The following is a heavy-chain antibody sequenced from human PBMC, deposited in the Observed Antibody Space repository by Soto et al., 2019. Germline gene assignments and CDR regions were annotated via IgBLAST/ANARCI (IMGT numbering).Heavy chain of an antibody. CDR3: AGRASLYDFWSGYPSYYYMDV. Sequence: PSETLSLTCTVSGGSISSYYWSWIRQPPGKGLEWIGYIYYSGSTNYNPSLKSRVTISVDTSKNQFSLKLSSVTAADTAVYYCAGRASLYDFWSGYPSYYYMDVWGKGTTVTVSS. CDR2: IYYSGST. D-gene: IGHD3-3*01. J-gene: IGHJ6*03. CDR1: GGSISSYY. V-gene: IGHV4-59*08.